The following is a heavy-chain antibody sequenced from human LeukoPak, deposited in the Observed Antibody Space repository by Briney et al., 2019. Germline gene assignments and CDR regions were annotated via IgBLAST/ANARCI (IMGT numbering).Heavy chain of an antibody. J-gene: IGHJ6*02. D-gene: IGHD2-21*01. Sequence: VASVKVSCKTSGYTFTRDAMNWMRQAPGQGLEWVGWINTKTGVPTYGQGFTGRFVFSLDTSVSTAHLQINSLRTEDTAIYYCARGGGGGIVWGQGTTVAVSS. V-gene: IGHV7-4-1*02. CDR2: INTKTGVP. CDR1: GYTFTRDA. CDR3: ARGGGGGIV.